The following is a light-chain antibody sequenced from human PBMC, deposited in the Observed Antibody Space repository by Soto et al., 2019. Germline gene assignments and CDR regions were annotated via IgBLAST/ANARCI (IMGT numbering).Light chain of an antibody. CDR1: SSNIGSNA. V-gene: IGLV1-44*01. CDR3: AAWDDRLNGPV. Sequence: QSVLTQPPSASAAPGQRVTISCSGSSSNIGSNAVNWYQHFPGTAPKLLLFANDRRPSGVPDRVSGSTSGTSASLAISGLQSGDEADYYGAAWDDRLNGPVFGGGTQLTVL. J-gene: IGLJ2*01. CDR2: AND.